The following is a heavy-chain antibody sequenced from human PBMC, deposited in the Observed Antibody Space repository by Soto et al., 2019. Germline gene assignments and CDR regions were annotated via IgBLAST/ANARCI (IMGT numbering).Heavy chain of an antibody. CDR1: GFTLSSYA. V-gene: IGHV3-30-3*01. Sequence: GGSLRLSCAASGFTLSSYAMHWVRQAPGKGLEWVAVISYDGSNKYYADSVKGRFTISRDNSKNTLYLQMNSLRAEDTAVYYCASSGGGGSYPFDYWGQGTLVTVSS. CDR3: ASSGGGGSYPFDY. D-gene: IGHD1-26*01. J-gene: IGHJ4*02. CDR2: ISYDGSNK.